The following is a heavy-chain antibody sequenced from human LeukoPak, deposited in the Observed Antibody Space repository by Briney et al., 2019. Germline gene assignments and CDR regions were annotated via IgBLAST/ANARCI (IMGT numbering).Heavy chain of an antibody. J-gene: IGHJ4*02. D-gene: IGHD1-20*01. CDR1: GYTFTSYG. CDR3: ARAVTGTTGVVDY. CDR2: MNPNSGNT. V-gene: IGHV1-8*02. Sequence: ASVKVSCKASGYTFTSYGINWVRQATGQGLEWMGWMNPNSGNTGYAQKFQGRVTMTRNTSISTAYMELSSLRSEDTAVYYCARAVTGTTGVVDYWGQGTLVTVSS.